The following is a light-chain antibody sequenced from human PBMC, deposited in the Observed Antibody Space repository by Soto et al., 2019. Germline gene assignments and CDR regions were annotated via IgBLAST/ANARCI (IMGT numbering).Light chain of an antibody. CDR2: DNN. CDR1: SSNNGNNH. V-gene: IGLV1-51*01. CDR3: GSWDRSLRGWV. J-gene: IGLJ3*02. Sequence: QSVLTQPPSVSAAPGQMVTVSCSGSSSNNGNNHVSWYQHLPGTAPKVLIYDNNKRPSGIPDRFSGSKSATSATLDITGLQTGDEADYYCGSWDRSLRGWVFGGGTKLTVL.